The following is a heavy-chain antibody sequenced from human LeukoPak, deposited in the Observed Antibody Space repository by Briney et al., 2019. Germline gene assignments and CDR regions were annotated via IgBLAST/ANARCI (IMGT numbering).Heavy chain of an antibody. V-gene: IGHV3-11*04. CDR2: ISSSGSTI. CDR1: GFTFSDYY. CDR3: ATDSPETAAFDY. J-gene: IGHJ4*02. D-gene: IGHD1-1*01. Sequence: GGSLRLSCAASGFTFSDYYMSWIRQAPGKGLEWVSYISSSGSTIYYADSAKGRFTISRDNAKNSLYLQMDSLRAEDTAVYHCATDSPETAAFDYWGQGTLVTVSS.